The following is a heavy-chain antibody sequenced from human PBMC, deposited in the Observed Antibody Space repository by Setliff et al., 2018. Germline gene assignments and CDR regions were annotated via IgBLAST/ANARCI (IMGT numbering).Heavy chain of an antibody. CDR3: ARAGLGWEPFDF. V-gene: IGHV3-11*04. D-gene: IGHD1-26*01. J-gene: IGHJ4*02. CDR1: GFSFSDLY. Sequence: GSLRLSCAASGFSFSDLYISWIRQAPGKGLEWVSYISASGASKYYTDSVKGRFTISRDNGKNSLSLQMDNLRAEDTAVYYCARAGLGWEPFDFWGQGTLVTVSS. CDR2: ISASGASK.